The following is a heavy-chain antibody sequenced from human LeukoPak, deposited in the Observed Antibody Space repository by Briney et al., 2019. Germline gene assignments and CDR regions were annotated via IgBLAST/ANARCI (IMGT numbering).Heavy chain of an antibody. D-gene: IGHD4-11*01. V-gene: IGHV3-23*01. CDR2: ITGSGDST. CDR1: GFTFSIYT. J-gene: IGHJ5*02. Sequence: GGSLRLSCAASGFTFSIYTMTWVRQAPGKGLEWVSIITGSGDSTYYADSVKGRFTISRDNFKRTVSLEMNSLRVEDTAVYYCAKDAQRGFDYSNSLEHWGQGSLVIVSS. CDR3: AKDAQRGFDYSNSLEH.